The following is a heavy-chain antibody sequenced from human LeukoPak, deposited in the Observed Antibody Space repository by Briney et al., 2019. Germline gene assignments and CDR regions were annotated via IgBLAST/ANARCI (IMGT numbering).Heavy chain of an antibody. CDR1: GFTFSNYW. CDR2: INTDGSRT. D-gene: IGHD3-3*01. Sequence: PGGSLRLSCPGSGFTFSNYWVHWVRQAPGKGLVWVSRINTDGSRTDYADSVRGRFTISRDNAKNTLSLQMNSLTAEDTAVYYCVRSMSGRNDFWGQGTLVTVSS. V-gene: IGHV3-74*01. J-gene: IGHJ4*02. CDR3: VRSMSGRNDF.